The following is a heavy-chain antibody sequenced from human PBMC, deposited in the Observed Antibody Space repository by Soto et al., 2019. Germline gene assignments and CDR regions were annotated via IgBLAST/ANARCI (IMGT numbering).Heavy chain of an antibody. CDR2: ISGSGGST. CDR3: AKARMVRGADFDY. J-gene: IGHJ4*02. D-gene: IGHD3-10*01. CDR1: GFTFSNYA. Sequence: GGSLRLSCAASGFTFSNYAMSWVRQAPGKGLEWVSAISGSGGSTDYADSVKGRFTISRDKSKNTLYLQMNSLRAEDTAVYYCAKARMVRGADFDYWGQGTLVTVSS. V-gene: IGHV3-23*01.